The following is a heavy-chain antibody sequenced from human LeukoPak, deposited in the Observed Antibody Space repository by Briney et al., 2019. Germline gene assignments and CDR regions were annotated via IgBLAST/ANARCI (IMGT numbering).Heavy chain of an antibody. J-gene: IGHJ4*02. Sequence: SETLSLTCTVSGGSISSSSYYWGWIRQPPGKGLEWIGSIYYSGSTYCNPSLKSRVTISVDTSKNQFSLRLSSVTAADTAVYYCARVGFGGYSYGYVDFWGQGTLVTVSS. CDR2: IYYSGST. CDR3: ARVGFGGYSYGYVDF. D-gene: IGHD5-18*01. V-gene: IGHV4-39*02. CDR1: GGSISSSSYY.